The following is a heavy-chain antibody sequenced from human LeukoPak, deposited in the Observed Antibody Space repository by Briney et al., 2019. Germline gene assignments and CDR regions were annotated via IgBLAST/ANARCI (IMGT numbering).Heavy chain of an antibody. CDR3: ARGGWNKFDY. CDR1: GDSISSYY. CDR2: IYFSGST. V-gene: IGHV4-59*01. J-gene: IGHJ4*02. D-gene: IGHD6-19*01. Sequence: SETLSLTCTVSGDSISSYYWSWIRQPPGKGLEWIGYIYFSGSTNYKPSLKSRVTISVDTSKNQFSLKLSSVTAADTAVYYCARGGWNKFDYWGQGTLVTVSS.